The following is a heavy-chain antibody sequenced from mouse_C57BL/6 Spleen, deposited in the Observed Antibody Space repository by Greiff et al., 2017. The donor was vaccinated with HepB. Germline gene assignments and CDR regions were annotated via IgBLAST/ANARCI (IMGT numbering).Heavy chain of an antibody. CDR1: GYSITSGYY. Sequence: ESGPGLVKPSQSLSLTCSVTGYSITSGYYWNWIRQFPGNKLEWMGYISYDGSNNYNPSLKNRISITRDTSKNQFFLKLNSVTTEDTATYYCARAGDYGSSYAYAMDYWGQGTSVTVSS. V-gene: IGHV3-6*01. D-gene: IGHD1-1*01. J-gene: IGHJ4*01. CDR3: ARAGDYGSSYAYAMDY. CDR2: ISYDGSN.